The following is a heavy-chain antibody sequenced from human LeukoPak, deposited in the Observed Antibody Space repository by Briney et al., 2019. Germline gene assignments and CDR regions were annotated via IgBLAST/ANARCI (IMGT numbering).Heavy chain of an antibody. CDR1: GYTFTSYD. D-gene: IGHD3-22*01. CDR2: MNPNNGDT. V-gene: IGHV1-8*01. CDR3: ARGFMAYDRDNYAFSFY. Sequence: ASVKVSCKASGYTFTSYDITWVRQATGQGLEWMGWMNPNNGDTGYAQKFQGRVTMTRDTSITTAYMELSSLRSEDTAVYYCARGFMAYDRDNYAFSFYWGQGTLVTVSS. J-gene: IGHJ4*02.